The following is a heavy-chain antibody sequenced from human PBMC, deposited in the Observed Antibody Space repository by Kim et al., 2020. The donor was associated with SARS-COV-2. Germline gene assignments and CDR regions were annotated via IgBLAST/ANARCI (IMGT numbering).Heavy chain of an antibody. D-gene: IGHD2-15*01. CDR1: RFIFSSYG. CDR3: ARQNTVGYCSGGGCAGDY. J-gene: IGHJ4*02. Sequence: GGSLRLSCAASRFIFSSYGMYWVRQAPGKGLQWVAMISYDGIYKYYTDSVKGRFTVSRDNSKNTLYLQMNSLRAEDTAVYYCARQNTVGYCSGGGCAGDYWGQGTLVAVSS. CDR2: ISYDGIYK. V-gene: IGHV3-30*03.